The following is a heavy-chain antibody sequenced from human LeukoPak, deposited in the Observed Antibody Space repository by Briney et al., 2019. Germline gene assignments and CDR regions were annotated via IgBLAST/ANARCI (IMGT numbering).Heavy chain of an antibody. D-gene: IGHD2-21*02. J-gene: IGHJ5*02. CDR2: IIPIFGTA. CDR1: GGTFSSYA. V-gene: IGHV1-69*05. Sequence: SVKVSCXASGGTFSSYATSWVRLAPGQGLEWMGRIIPIFGTANYAQKFQGRVTITTDESTSTAYMELSSLRSEDTAVYYCARGVLEYCGGDCYHNWFDPWGQGTLVTVSS. CDR3: ARGVLEYCGGDCYHNWFDP.